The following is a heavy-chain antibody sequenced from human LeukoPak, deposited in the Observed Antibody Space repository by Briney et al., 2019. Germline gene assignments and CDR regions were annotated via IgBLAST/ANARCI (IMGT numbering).Heavy chain of an antibody. V-gene: IGHV4-61*02. CDR2: IYTSGST. CDR3: ARTFYGSGDDAFDI. Sequence: SQTLSLTCTVSSGSISSSNYYWSWIRQPARKGLEWIGRIYTSGSTNYNPSLKSRVTISVDTSKNQFSLKLSSVTAADTAVYYCARTFYGSGDDAFDIWGQGTMVTVSS. CDR1: SGSISSSNYY. J-gene: IGHJ3*02. D-gene: IGHD3-10*01.